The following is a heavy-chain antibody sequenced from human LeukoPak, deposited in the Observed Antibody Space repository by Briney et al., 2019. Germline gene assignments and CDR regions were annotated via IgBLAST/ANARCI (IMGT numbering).Heavy chain of an antibody. D-gene: IGHD2-21*01. Sequence: PGGSLRLSCAASGFTFSSYAMSWVRQAPGKGLEWVSGISGSGGGRYYADSVKGRFTISRDNSKNTLHLQMNSLRGEDTAVYYCTKAGLRGDDSHAKLSDYWGQGTLVTVSS. CDR1: GFTFSSYA. CDR2: ISGSGGGR. V-gene: IGHV3-23*01. CDR3: TKAGLRGDDSHAKLSDY. J-gene: IGHJ4*02.